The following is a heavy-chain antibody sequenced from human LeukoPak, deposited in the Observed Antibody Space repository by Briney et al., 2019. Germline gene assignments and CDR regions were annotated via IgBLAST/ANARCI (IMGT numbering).Heavy chain of an antibody. CDR1: GFTFSDYY. CDR2: ISSSGSTI. Sequence: PWGSLTLSCAASGFTFSDYYMSWIRQAPGKGLEWVSYISSSGSTIYYAASVKGLFTISRDNAKNSLYLQMNSLRAEDTAVYYCARETRWLQFPDWFDPWGQGTLVTVSS. D-gene: IGHD5-24*01. V-gene: IGHV3-11*04. CDR3: ARETRWLQFPDWFDP. J-gene: IGHJ5*02.